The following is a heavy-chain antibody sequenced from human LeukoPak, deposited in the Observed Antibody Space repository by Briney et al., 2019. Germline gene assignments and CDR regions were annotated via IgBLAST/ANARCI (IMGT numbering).Heavy chain of an antibody. Sequence: KPSETLSLTCAVYGGSFSGYYWSWIRQPPGKGLEWIGEINHSGSTIYNPSLKSRVTISVDTSKNQFSLKLSSVTAADTAVYYCARGHGQLPFWGQGTLVTASS. J-gene: IGHJ4*02. CDR1: GGSFSGYY. CDR2: INHSGST. D-gene: IGHD5-18*01. V-gene: IGHV4-34*01. CDR3: ARGHGQLPF.